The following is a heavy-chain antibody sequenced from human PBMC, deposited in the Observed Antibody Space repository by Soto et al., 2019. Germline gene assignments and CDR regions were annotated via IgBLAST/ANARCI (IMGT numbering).Heavy chain of an antibody. J-gene: IGHJ5*02. D-gene: IGHD2-2*01. V-gene: IGHV4-31*03. CDR2: IFYSGST. CDR1: GASISSGGYY. Sequence: SSETLSLTCTVSGASISSGGYYWSWIRQHPGKGLEWIGYIFYSGSTYYNPSLKSRLTISIDTSKNQFSLKLSSVTAADTVVYYCARGRYCSSARCYAGWFDPWGQGALVTVSS. CDR3: ARGRYCSSARCYAGWFDP.